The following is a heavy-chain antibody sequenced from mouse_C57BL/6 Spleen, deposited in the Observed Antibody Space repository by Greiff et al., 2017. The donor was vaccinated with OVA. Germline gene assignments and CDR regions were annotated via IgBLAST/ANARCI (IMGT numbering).Heavy chain of an antibody. CDR3: ATTVVAPFAY. J-gene: IGHJ3*01. CDR1: GYAFSSYW. Sequence: QVQLKESGAELVKPGASVKISCKASGYAFSSYWMNWVKQRPGKGLEWIGQIYPGDGDTNYNGKFKGKATLTADKSSSTAYMQLSSLTSEDSAVYFCATTVVAPFAYWGQGTLVTVSA. D-gene: IGHD1-1*01. V-gene: IGHV1-80*01. CDR2: IYPGDGDT.